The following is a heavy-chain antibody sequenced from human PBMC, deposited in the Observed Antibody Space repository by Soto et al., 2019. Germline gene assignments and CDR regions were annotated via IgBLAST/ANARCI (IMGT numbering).Heavy chain of an antibody. CDR2: IDSNGRNS. J-gene: IGHJ1*01. CDR1: GFTFRNYY. CDR3: AREQYTLNYAGY. V-gene: IGHV3-74*01. D-gene: IGHD2-2*01. Sequence: EVQLVESGGALVQPGGSLRLSCEASGFTFRNYYMHWVRQAPGKGLMWVARIDSNGRNSVYADSVKGRFTVSRDNAKNTLFLQMDSLTAEDTAVYHCAREQYTLNYAGYWGQGTQVTVS.